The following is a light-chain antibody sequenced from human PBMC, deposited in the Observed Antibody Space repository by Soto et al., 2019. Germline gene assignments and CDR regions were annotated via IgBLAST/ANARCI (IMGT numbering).Light chain of an antibody. CDR1: PSISYF. Sequence: DIQMTQSPSSLSASVGDRVTITCRASPSISYFLSWYQQKPGQAPKLLIYDASSLQSGVPSRFSGSGSWTVFTLPISSLQPYDFQTYYCQQAQGTFGQGTRLDIK. CDR3: QQAQGT. CDR2: DAS. J-gene: IGKJ5*01. V-gene: IGKV1-39*01.